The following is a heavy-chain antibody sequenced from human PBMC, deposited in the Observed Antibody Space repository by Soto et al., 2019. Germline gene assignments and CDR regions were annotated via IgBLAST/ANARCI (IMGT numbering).Heavy chain of an antibody. CDR1: GFTFSNYG. Sequence: EVQLVESGGGLVKPGGSLRLSCAASGFTFSNYGMNWVRQAPGKGLEWVSSISSSGNYMYYADSVKGRFTISRDNAKKSLYLQMNSLRAEDTGGYDCAGDCSSTSCYGGHFDSWGQGTLVTGSS. CDR2: ISSSGNYM. D-gene: IGHD2-2*01. J-gene: IGHJ4*02. V-gene: IGHV3-21*01. CDR3: AGDCSSTSCYGGHFDS.